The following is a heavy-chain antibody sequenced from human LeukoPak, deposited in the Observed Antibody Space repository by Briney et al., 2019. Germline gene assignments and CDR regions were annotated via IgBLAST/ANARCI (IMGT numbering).Heavy chain of an antibody. CDR3: ARDRGSYWDGGNDY. V-gene: IGHV3-33*01. CDR1: GFTFSSYG. J-gene: IGHJ4*02. CDR2: IWYDGSNK. D-gene: IGHD1-26*01. Sequence: GRSLRLSCAASGFTFSSYGMHWVRQAPGKGLEWVAVIWYDGSNKYYADSVKGRFTISRDNSKNTLYLQMNSLRAEDTAVYYCARDRGSYWDGGNDYWGQGTLVTVSS.